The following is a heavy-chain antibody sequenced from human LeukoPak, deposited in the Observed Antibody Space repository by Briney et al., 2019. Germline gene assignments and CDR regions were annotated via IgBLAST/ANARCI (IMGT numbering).Heavy chain of an antibody. J-gene: IGHJ3*02. V-gene: IGHV4-34*01. Sequence: PSVTLSLTCAVYGGSFSGYYWSWIRQPPGKGLEWIGEINHSGSTNYNPSLKSRVTISVDTSKNQFSLKLSSVTAADTAVYYCARGRTRFAFDIWGQGTMVTVSS. D-gene: IGHD2-8*01. CDR2: INHSGST. CDR3: ARGRTRFAFDI. CDR1: GGSFSGYY.